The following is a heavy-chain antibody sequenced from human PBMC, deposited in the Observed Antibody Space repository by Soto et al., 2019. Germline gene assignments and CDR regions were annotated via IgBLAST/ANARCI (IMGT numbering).Heavy chain of an antibody. J-gene: IGHJ6*02. V-gene: IGHV4-34*01. CDR3: ARLTLYSSGFYRVETYYYYGMDV. Sequence: QVQLQQWGAGLLKPSETLSLTCAVYGGSFSGYYWSWIRQPPGKGLEWIGEINHSGSTNYNPSLKSRVTISVDTSKNQFSLKLSSVTAADTAVYYCARLTLYSSGFYRVETYYYYGMDVWGQGTTVTVSS. CDR1: GGSFSGYY. D-gene: IGHD6-19*01. CDR2: INHSGST.